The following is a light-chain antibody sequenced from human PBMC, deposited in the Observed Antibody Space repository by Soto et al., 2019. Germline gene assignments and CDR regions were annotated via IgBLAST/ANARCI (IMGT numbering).Light chain of an antibody. CDR3: CSYAGSYIYV. CDR2: DVS. CDR1: SSDVGGYNH. V-gene: IGLV2-11*01. J-gene: IGLJ1*01. Sequence: QSALTQPRSVSWSPGQSVAISCTGTSSDVGGYNHVSWYQHHPGKGPKLILYDVSKRPSGVPDRFSGSKSGNTASLTISGLQPEDEADYYCCSYAGSYIYVFGTGTKVTVL.